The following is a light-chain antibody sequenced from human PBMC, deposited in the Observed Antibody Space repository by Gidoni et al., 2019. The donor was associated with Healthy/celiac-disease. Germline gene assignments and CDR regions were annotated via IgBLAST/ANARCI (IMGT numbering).Light chain of an antibody. CDR1: QGISSW. CDR3: QQANSFPYT. J-gene: IGKJ2*01. V-gene: IGKV1D-12*01. Sequence: QGISSWFAGCQQKPGEAPKLLIDAASSWQSGVPSRFSGSGSGTDFTLPISSLQPGDFATYYCQQANSFPYTFGQGTKLEIK. CDR2: AAS.